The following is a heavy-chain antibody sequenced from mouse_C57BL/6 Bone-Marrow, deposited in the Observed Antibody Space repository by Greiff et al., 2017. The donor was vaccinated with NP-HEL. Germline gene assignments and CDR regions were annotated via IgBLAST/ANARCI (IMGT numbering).Heavy chain of an antibody. Sequence: EVMLVESEGGLVQPGSSMKLSCTASGFTFSDYYMAWVRQVPEKGLEWVANINYDGSSTYYLDSLKSRFIISRDNAKNILYLQMSSLKSEDTATYYCAREGYYYGSFAYWGQGTLVTVSA. CDR1: GFTFSDYY. CDR2: INYDGSST. J-gene: IGHJ3*01. V-gene: IGHV5-16*01. D-gene: IGHD1-1*01. CDR3: AREGYYYGSFAY.